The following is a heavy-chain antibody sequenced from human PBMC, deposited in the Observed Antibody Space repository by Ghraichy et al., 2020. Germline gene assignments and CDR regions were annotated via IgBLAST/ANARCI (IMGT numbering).Heavy chain of an antibody. D-gene: IGHD1-1*01. Sequence: SQTRSLTCTVSGASVSSHYWNWLRQTPEKGLEWIGQMSNSGRTKYNASLKGRVTISVDTSKNHVYLKVTSVTAADTAVYYCARELTTSYSTMDVWGQGTTVTVSS. CDR1: GASVSSHY. CDR2: MSNSGRT. J-gene: IGHJ6*02. CDR3: ARELTTSYSTMDV. V-gene: IGHV4-59*02.